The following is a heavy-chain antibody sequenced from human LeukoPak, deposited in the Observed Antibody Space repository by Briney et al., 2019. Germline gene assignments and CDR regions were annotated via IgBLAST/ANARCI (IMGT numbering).Heavy chain of an antibody. J-gene: IGHJ4*02. CDR2: ISSGSSYI. CDR1: GFIFSSYD. D-gene: IGHD1-26*01. V-gene: IGHV3-21*01. CDR3: ARDLSVGAKPDLGFDY. Sequence: GGSLRLSCAISGFIFSSYDMHWVRQAPGKGLEWVSSISSGSSYIYYADSVKGRFTISRDNAKNSLYLQMNSLRAEDTAVYYCARDLSVGAKPDLGFDYWGQGTLVTVSS.